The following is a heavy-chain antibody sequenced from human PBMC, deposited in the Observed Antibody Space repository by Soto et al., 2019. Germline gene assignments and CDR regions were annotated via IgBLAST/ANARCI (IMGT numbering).Heavy chain of an antibody. CDR2: ISSDGNST. Sequence: LGGSLRLSCSSSGFPFYIYAMHWVRQAPGKGLEYVSAISSDGNSTYYADSVKVRFTISRDNSKNTVDLQMSSLRGEDTAVYYCVKDVGSRPYYYYAMDVWGQGTTVTVSS. J-gene: IGHJ6*02. D-gene: IGHD6-6*01. CDR1: GFPFYIYA. V-gene: IGHV3-64D*08. CDR3: VKDVGSRPYYYYAMDV.